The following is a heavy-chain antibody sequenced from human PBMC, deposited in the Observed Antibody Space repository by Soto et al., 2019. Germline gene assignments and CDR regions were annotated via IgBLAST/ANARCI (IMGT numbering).Heavy chain of an antibody. CDR1: GYMFSNYW. J-gene: IGHJ6*01. CDR2: IYPRDSDT. Sequence: PGESLKISCTVSGYMFSNYWIGWVRQMSGKGLEWMGIIYPRDSDTRYSPAFQEQVTISADTSSNTAYLQWSSLKASDTAIYYCARRGFAHGMDVWGQGTTVRVSS. V-gene: IGHV5-51*01. CDR3: ARRGFAHGMDV.